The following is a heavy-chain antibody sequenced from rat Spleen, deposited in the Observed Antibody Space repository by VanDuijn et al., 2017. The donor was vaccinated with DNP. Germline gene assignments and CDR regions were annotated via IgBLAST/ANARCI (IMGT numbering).Heavy chain of an antibody. CDR3: ARGPNYGDYADYFDS. CDR2: INKDSSTI. V-gene: IGHV4-2*01. J-gene: IGHJ2*01. Sequence: EVKLVESGGGLVQPGRSLKLSCAASGFNFNDYWMGWVRQAPGKGLEWIGQINKDSSTITYIPSLKDKFTISRDNDQNTLYLQMSKLGSEDTAIYYCARGPNYGDYADYFDSWGQGVMVTVSS. D-gene: IGHD1-11*01. CDR1: GFNFNDYW.